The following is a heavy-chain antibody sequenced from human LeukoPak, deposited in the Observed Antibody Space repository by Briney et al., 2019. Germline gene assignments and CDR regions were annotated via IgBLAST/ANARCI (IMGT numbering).Heavy chain of an antibody. D-gene: IGHD6-19*01. J-gene: IGHJ6*02. CDR1: GGTFSSYA. CDR3: ARGVAVAGYYYYYGMDV. Sequence: SVKVSCKASGGTFSSYAISWVRQAPGQGLEWMGGIIPIFGTANYAQKFQGRVTITADESTSTAYMELSSLRSEDTAVYYCARGVAVAGYYYYYGMDVWGQGTTVTISS. CDR2: IIPIFGTA. V-gene: IGHV1-69*01.